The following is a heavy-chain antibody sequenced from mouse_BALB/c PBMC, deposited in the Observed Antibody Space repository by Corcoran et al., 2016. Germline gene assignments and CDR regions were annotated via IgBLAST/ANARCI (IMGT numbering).Heavy chain of an antibody. CDR1: GYTFTTAG. V-gene: IGHV9-4*02. D-gene: IGHD2-4*01. CDR3: ARRYYDYGDY. Sequence: QIQLVQSGPELKKPGETVRISCKASGYTFTTAGMQWVQKMPGKGLKWIGWINTHSGVPKYAEDFKGRFAFSLETSASTAYLQISNLKNEDTATYFCARRYYDYGDYWGQGTSVTVSS. CDR2: INTHSGVP. J-gene: IGHJ4*01.